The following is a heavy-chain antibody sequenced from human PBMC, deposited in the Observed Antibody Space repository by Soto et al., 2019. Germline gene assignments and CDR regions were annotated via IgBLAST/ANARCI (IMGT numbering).Heavy chain of an antibody. Sequence: QVQLVESGGGLIKPGGSLRLSCAASGFTFSDHYMSWIRQAPGKGLEWVSYISSSGDIIYYADSVKGRFTISRDNAKNSLYLQMNSLRAEDTAVYYCARDLGYYDSSGYFDYWGQGTLVTVSS. V-gene: IGHV3-11*01. CDR1: GFTFSDHY. J-gene: IGHJ4*02. CDR3: ARDLGYYDSSGYFDY. D-gene: IGHD3-22*01. CDR2: ISSSGDII.